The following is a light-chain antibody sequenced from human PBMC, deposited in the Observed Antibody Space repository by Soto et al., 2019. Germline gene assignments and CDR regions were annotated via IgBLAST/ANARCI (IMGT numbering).Light chain of an antibody. CDR2: EVS. Sequence: QSALTHPPSASGSPGQSVTISCTGTSSDVGGYNYVSWYQQHPGKAPKLMIYEVSKRPSRVPDRFSGSKSGNTASLTVSGLQAEDEADYYCSSYAGSNNFVVFGGGTKLTVL. J-gene: IGLJ2*01. V-gene: IGLV2-8*01. CDR3: SSYAGSNNFVV. CDR1: SSDVGGYNY.